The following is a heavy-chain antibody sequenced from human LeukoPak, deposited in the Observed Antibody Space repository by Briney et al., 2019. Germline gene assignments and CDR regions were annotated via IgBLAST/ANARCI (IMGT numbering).Heavy chain of an antibody. V-gene: IGHV3-23*01. CDR1: GFTFSSYA. D-gene: IGHD3-22*01. Sequence: GGSLRLSCAASGFTFSSYAMSWVRQAPGKGLEWVSAISASGGSTNYADSVKGRFTISRDNSKNALYLQMNSLRAEDTAVYYCAKDQRPYYYDSSGYSYAFDIWGQGTMVTVSS. CDR2: ISASGGST. CDR3: AKDQRPYYYDSSGYSYAFDI. J-gene: IGHJ3*02.